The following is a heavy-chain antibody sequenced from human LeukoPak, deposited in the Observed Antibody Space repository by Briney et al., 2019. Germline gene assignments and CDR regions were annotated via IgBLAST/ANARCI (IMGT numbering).Heavy chain of an antibody. D-gene: IGHD6-13*01. CDR2: IRYDGSNK. J-gene: IGHJ4*02. CDR3: AKVNPLAAAGPDY. V-gene: IGHV3-30*02. CDR1: GFTFSSYG. Sequence: PGGSLRLSCAASGFTFSSYGMHWVCQAPGKGLEWVAFIRYDGSNKYYADSVKGRFTISRDNSKNTLYLQMNSLRAEDTAVYYCAKVNPLAAAGPDYWGQGTLVTVSS.